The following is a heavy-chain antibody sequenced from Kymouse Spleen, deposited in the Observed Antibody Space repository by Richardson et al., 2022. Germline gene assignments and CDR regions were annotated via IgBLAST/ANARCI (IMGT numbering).Heavy chain of an antibody. CDR3: ARGYLLWFGELLGYYYYYGMDV. Sequence: QVQLQQWGAGLLKPSETLSLTCAVYGGSFSGYYWSWIRQPPGKGLEWIGEINHSGSTNYNPSLKSRVTISVDTSKNQFSLKLSSVTAADTAVYYCARGYLLWFGELLGYYYYYGMDVWGQGTTVTVSS. D-gene: IGHD3-10*01. J-gene: IGHJ6*02. CDR2: INHSGST. V-gene: IGHV4-34*01. CDR1: GGSFSGYY.